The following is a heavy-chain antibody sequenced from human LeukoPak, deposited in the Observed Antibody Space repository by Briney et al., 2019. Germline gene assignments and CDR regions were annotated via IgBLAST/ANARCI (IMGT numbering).Heavy chain of an antibody. CDR3: ALTGSGVYYYYMDV. J-gene: IGHJ6*03. D-gene: IGHD7-27*01. CDR1: GFTFSSYA. Sequence: GESLRLSCAASGFTFSSYAMSWVRQAPGKGLEWVSAISGSGGSTYYADSVKGRFTISRDNSKNTLYLQMNSLRAEDTAVYYCALTGSGVYYYYMDVWGKGTTVTVSS. CDR2: ISGSGGST. V-gene: IGHV3-23*01.